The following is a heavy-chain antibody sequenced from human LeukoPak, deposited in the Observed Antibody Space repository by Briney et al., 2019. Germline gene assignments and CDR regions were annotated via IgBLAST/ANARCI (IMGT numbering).Heavy chain of an antibody. V-gene: IGHV3-30*02. D-gene: IGHD5-24*01. CDR3: AKDSGDDNYNFDY. Sequence: GGSLRLSCAASGFTFSRNGMHWVRQAPGKGLEWVAFIRYDGSNKYYADSVKGRFTLSRDNSKNTLYLQMNSLRAEDTAVYYCAKDSGDDNYNFDYWGQGTLVTVSS. CDR1: GFTFSRNG. J-gene: IGHJ4*02. CDR2: IRYDGSNK.